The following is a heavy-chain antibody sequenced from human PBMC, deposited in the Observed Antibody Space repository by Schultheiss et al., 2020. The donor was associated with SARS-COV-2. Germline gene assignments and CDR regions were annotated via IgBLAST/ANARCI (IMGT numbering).Heavy chain of an antibody. CDR3: AREREYQLPPYYYYYYMDV. CDR2: IYYSGST. V-gene: IGHV4-59*01. J-gene: IGHJ6*03. D-gene: IGHD2-2*01. Sequence: SQTLSLTCAVYGGSFSSYYWSWIRQPPGKGLEWIGYIYYSGSTNYNPSLKSRVTISVDTSKNQFSLKLSSVTAADTAVYYCAREREYQLPPYYYYYYMDVWGKGTTVTVSS. CDR1: GGSFSSYY.